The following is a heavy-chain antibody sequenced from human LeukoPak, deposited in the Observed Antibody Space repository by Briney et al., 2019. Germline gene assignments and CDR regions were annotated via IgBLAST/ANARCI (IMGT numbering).Heavy chain of an antibody. CDR2: INPNSGGT. CDR3: ARDRGIAVAGYAFDI. V-gene: IGHV1-2*02. D-gene: IGHD6-19*01. Sequence: ASVRVSCKASGYTFTGYHMHWVRQAPGQGLEWMGWINPNSGGTNYAQKFQGRVTMTRDTSISTAYMELSRLRSDDTAVYYCARDRGIAVAGYAFDIWGQGTMVTVSS. J-gene: IGHJ3*02. CDR1: GYTFTGYH.